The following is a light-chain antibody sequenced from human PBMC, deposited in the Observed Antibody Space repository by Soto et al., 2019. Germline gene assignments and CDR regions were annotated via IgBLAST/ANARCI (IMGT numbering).Light chain of an antibody. Sequence: DIQMTQSPSTLSASVGDRVTITCRASQSISSWLAWYQQKPGKAPKLLIYKASSLESGVPSRFSGGGSGTEFTLTISSLQHADFATYYCQQYNSYPWTFGQGTKVEIK. CDR3: QQYNSYPWT. CDR1: QSISSW. CDR2: KAS. V-gene: IGKV1-5*03. J-gene: IGKJ1*01.